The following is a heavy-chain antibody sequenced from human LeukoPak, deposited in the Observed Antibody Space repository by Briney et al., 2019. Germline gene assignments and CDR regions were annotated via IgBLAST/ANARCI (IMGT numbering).Heavy chain of an antibody. V-gene: IGHV4-59*01. CDR2: IYYSGST. CDR1: GGSFSDYY. CDR3: ARVLMRPGRWFDP. J-gene: IGHJ5*02. Sequence: YPSETLSLTCAVYGGSFSDYYWSWIRQPPGKGLEWIGYIYYSGSTNYNPSLKSRVTISVDTSKNQFSLKLSSVTAADTAVYYCARVLMRPGRWFDPWGQGTLVTVSS.